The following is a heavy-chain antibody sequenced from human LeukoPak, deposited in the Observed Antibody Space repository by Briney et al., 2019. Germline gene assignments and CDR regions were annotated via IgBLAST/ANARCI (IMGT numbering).Heavy chain of an antibody. V-gene: IGHV6-1*01. CDR3: TRLTGSEWYFDL. CDR2: TYYRSKWYN. CDR1: GDSVSSNNAA. J-gene: IGHJ2*01. D-gene: IGHD3-10*01. Sequence: SQILSLTCAISGDSVSSNNAAWNWIRQSPSRGLEWLGRTYYRSKWYNDYAVSVKSRITINPDTSKNQFSLQLNSVTPEDTAVYYCTRLTGSEWYFDLWGRGTLVTVSS.